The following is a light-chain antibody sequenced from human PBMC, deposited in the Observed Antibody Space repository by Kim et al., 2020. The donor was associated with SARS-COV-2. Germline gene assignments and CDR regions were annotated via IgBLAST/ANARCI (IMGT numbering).Light chain of an antibody. Sequence: QSALTQPASVSGPPGQSITISCTGTRSDVGSYNLVSWYQQYPGKAPKLMIYEVSKRPSGVSNRFSGSKSGNTASLTISGLQAEDEADYYCCSYSVSSTFVFGTGTKVTVL. J-gene: IGLJ1*01. CDR1: RSDVGSYNL. V-gene: IGLV2-23*02. CDR3: CSYSVSSTFV. CDR2: EVS.